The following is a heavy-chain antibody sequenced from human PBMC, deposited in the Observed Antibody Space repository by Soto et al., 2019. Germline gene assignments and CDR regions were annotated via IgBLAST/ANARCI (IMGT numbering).Heavy chain of an antibody. CDR1: GFTFSSYA. CDR3: ARDFGLYGEFHYFDY. Sequence: PGGSLRLSCAASGFTFSSYAMHWVRQAPGKGLEWVAVISYDGSNKYYADSVKGRFTISRDNSKNTLYLQMNSLRAEDTAVYYCARDFGLYGEFHYFDYWGQGTLVTVSS. J-gene: IGHJ4*02. V-gene: IGHV3-30-3*01. CDR2: ISYDGSNK. D-gene: IGHD4-17*01.